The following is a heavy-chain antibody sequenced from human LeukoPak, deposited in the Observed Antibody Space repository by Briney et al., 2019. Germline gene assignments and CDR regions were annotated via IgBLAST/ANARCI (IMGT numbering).Heavy chain of an antibody. J-gene: IGHJ4*02. CDR1: GFTFDDYA. CDR2: ISGSGGGT. V-gene: IGHV3-23*01. CDR3: AKTTTGYSSGRYPGWPVDY. Sequence: PGGSLRLSCAASGFTFDDYAMHWVRQAPGKGLEWVSAISGSGGGTNYADSVKGRFTISRDNSKNTLYLQMNSLSTEDTAVYYCAKTTTGYSSGRYPGWPVDYWGQGTLVTVSS. D-gene: IGHD6-19*01.